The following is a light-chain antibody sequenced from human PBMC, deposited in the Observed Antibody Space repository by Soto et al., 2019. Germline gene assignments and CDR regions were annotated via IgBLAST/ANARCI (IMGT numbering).Light chain of an antibody. Sequence: EIVLTQSPGTLSLSPGERATLSCRASQSVSSNYLAWYQHKPGQAPGLLIYDASSRATGIPDRFSGSGSGTDFTLTISRLETGDFAVYYCQQYGSSPGTFGQGTKVEIK. CDR3: QQYGSSPGT. J-gene: IGKJ1*01. V-gene: IGKV3-20*01. CDR1: QSVSSNY. CDR2: DAS.